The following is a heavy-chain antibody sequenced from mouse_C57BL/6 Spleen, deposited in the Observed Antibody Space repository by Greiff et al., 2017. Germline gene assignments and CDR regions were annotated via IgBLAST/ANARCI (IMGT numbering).Heavy chain of an antibody. CDR1: GYTFTSYW. CDR3: AKIYDDYPDYAKDY. D-gene: IGHD2-4*01. CDR2: IYPGSGST. J-gene: IGHJ4*01. V-gene: IGHV1-55*01. Sequence: QVQLQQPGAELVKPGASVTMSCKASGYTFTSYWITWVKQRPGQGLEWIGDIYPGSGSTNYNEKFKSKATLTVDTSSSTAYMQLSSRTSEDSAVYYCAKIYDDYPDYAKDYWGQGTSVTVSS.